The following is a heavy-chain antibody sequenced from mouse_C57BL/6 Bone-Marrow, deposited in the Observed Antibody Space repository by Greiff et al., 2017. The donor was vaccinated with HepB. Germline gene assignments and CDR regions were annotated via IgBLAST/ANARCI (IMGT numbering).Heavy chain of an antibody. Sequence: VQLQQSGPELVKPGASVKISCKASGYTFTDYYMNWVKQSHGKSLEWIGDINPNNGGTSYNQKFKGKATLTVDKSSSTAYMELRSLTSEDSAVYYCARSYRAWFAYWGQGTLVTVSA. CDR3: ARSYRAWFAY. CDR2: INPNNGGT. J-gene: IGHJ3*01. V-gene: IGHV1-26*01. CDR1: GYTFTDYY.